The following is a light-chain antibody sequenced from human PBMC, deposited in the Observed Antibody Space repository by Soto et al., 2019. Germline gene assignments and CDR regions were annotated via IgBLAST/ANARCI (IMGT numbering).Light chain of an antibody. CDR3: QHYNDWPPTWT. J-gene: IGKJ1*01. CDR2: GAS. Sequence: EIVMTQSPATLSVSPGERATLSCRASQSVSSKLAWYQQKPGQAPRVLIYGASTRATGIPARFGGSGSGTEFTLTISSLQSEDFAVYYCQHYNDWPPTWTFGQGTRVEIK. V-gene: IGKV3-15*01. CDR1: QSVSSK.